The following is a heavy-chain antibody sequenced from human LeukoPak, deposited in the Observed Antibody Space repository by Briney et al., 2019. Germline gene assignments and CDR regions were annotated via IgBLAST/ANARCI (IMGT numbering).Heavy chain of an antibody. CDR1: GFTFSSYG. CDR3: AKIFQWELRGYFDY. J-gene: IGHJ4*02. V-gene: IGHV3-23*01. CDR2: ISGSGGST. D-gene: IGHD1-26*01. Sequence: GRSLRLSCAASGFTFSSYGMSWVRQAPGKGLEWVSAISGSGGSTYYADSVKGRFTISRDNSKNTLYLQMNSLRAEDTAVYYCAKIFQWELRGYFDYWGQGTLVTVSS.